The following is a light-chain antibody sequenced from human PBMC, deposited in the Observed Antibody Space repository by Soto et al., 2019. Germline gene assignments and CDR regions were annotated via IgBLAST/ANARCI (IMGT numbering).Light chain of an antibody. CDR2: GAS. CDR3: QLYGSSPT. J-gene: IGKJ4*01. V-gene: IGKV3-20*01. Sequence: EIVLTQSPGTLSLSPGERATLSCRASQRVSSSYLAWYQQKPGQAPRLLIYGASSRATGIPVRFSGSGSGTDFTLTISRLEPEDFAVYYCQLYGSSPTFGGGTKVEIK. CDR1: QRVSSSY.